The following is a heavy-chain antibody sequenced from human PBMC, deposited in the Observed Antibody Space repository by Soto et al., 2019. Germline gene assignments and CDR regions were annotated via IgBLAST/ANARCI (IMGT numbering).Heavy chain of an antibody. CDR1: GGTFSSYA. CDR3: ATSFGSGYRAFDY. Sequence: ASVKVSCKASGGTFSSYAISWVRQAPGQGLEWMGGIIPIFGTANYAQKFQGRVTITADESTSTAYMELSSLRSEDTAVYYCATSFGSGYRAFDYWGQGVLVTVSS. D-gene: IGHD3-10*01. V-gene: IGHV1-69*13. J-gene: IGHJ4*02. CDR2: IIPIFGTA.